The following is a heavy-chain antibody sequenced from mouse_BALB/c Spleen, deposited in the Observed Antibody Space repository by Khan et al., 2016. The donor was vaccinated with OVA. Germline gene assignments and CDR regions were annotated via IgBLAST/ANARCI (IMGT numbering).Heavy chain of an antibody. J-gene: IGHJ2*01. CDR1: GYSIPSDYA. D-gene: IGHD1-1*01. V-gene: IGHV3-2*02. Sequence: EVQLVESGPGLVKPSQSLSLTCIVTGYSIPSDYAWNWIRQFPGNKLEWMGYISYSGRTSYNPSLKSRISITRDTSKNQFFLQLNSVTTEDTATDYCARSVTSTTVVATDFDYWGQGTTLTVSS. CDR2: ISYSGRT. CDR3: ARSVTSTTVVATDFDY.